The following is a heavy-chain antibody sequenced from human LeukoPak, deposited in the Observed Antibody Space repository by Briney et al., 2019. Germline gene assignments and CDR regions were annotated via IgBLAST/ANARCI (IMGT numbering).Heavy chain of an antibody. Sequence: GGSLRLSCAASGFTFSGYAVHWVRQAPGKGLEWLALISYDGNIYDYADSVKGRFTISRANSKNTVSLQMNNLRAEDTAIYYCARGVEVITGVVFDVWGQGTMVTVSS. V-gene: IGHV3-30*03. CDR1: GFTFSGYA. CDR3: ARGVEVITGVVFDV. D-gene: IGHD3-22*01. J-gene: IGHJ3*01. CDR2: ISYDGNIY.